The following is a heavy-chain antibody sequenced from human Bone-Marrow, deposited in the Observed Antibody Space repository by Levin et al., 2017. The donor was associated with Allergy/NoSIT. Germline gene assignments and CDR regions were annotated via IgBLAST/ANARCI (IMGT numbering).Heavy chain of an antibody. D-gene: IGHD1-14*01. CDR3: ARDYTESSDHLGP. Sequence: GGSLRLSCVGSGFIFSAYAIHWVHQAPGKGLIWMTVISYDGSNTEYAESVKGRFTVSRDNSKNTVYLQMNSLRPEDTAVYYCARDYTESSDHLGPWGQGTLVTVSS. CDR1: GFIFSAYA. V-gene: IGHV3-30*04. CDR2: ISYDGSNT. J-gene: IGHJ5*02.